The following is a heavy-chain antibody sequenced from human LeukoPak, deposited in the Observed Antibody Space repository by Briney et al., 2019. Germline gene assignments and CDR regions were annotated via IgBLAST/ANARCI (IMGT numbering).Heavy chain of an antibody. D-gene: IGHD5-18*01. Sequence: PSETLSLICTVSGASISNYHWSWIRQPPGKGLEWIGYMYDSGSTNYNPSLKSRVTISVDTSKNQFSLKLSSVTAADTAVYYCARELKGRGYDYGGHYHYYMDVWGTGTTVTVSS. CDR1: GASISNYH. V-gene: IGHV4-59*12. CDR2: MYDSGST. CDR3: ARELKGRGYDYGGHYHYYMDV. J-gene: IGHJ6*03.